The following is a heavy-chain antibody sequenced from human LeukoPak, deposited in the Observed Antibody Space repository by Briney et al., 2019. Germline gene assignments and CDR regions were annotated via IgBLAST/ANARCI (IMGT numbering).Heavy chain of an antibody. J-gene: IGHJ4*02. D-gene: IGHD3-22*01. CDR2: INHSGST. Sequence: PSETLSLTCAVYGGSLSNYYWIWIRQPPGKGLEWIGEINHSGSTNYNPSLKSRVTISVDTSKNQFSLKLSSVTAADTAVYYCGYDSSGSDGYYWGQGTLVTVSS. V-gene: IGHV4-34*01. CDR1: GGSLSNYY. CDR3: GYDSSGSDGYY.